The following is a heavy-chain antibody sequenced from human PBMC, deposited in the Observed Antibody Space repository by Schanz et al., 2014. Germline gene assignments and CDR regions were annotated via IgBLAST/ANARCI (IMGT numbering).Heavy chain of an antibody. CDR3: AKDQGSYGSGSYSYFDY. D-gene: IGHD3-10*01. Sequence: QVQLVESGGGVVQPGRSLRLSCSASGFTLSSYGMHWVRQAPGKGLEWLAVIWFDGTNKYNADSVKGRFTISRDTSKNTLYLLLNSLGAEDTAVYYCAKDQGSYGSGSYSYFDYWGQGTLATVSS. V-gene: IGHV3-33*06. J-gene: IGHJ4*02. CDR2: IWFDGTNK. CDR1: GFTLSSYG.